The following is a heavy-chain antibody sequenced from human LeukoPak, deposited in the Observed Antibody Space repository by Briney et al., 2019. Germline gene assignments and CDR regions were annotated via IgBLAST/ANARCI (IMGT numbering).Heavy chain of an antibody. J-gene: IGHJ6*03. V-gene: IGHV3-66*01. CDR2: IYSGGST. D-gene: IGHD3-22*01. Sequence: GGSLRLSCAASGFTFSSNYMSWVRQAPGKGLEWVSVIYSGGSTYYADSVKGRFTISRDNSKNTLYLQMNSLRAEDTAVYYCARVGYDSSGYYFQDYYYYYYMDVWDKGTTVTISS. CDR1: GFTFSSNY. CDR3: ARVGYDSSGYYFQDYYYYYYMDV.